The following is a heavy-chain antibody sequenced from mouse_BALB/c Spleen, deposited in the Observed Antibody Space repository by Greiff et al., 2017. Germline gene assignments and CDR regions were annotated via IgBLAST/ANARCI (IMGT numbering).Heavy chain of an antibody. V-gene: IGHV5-17*02. CDR2: ISSGSSTI. CDR1: GFTFSSFG. J-gene: IGHJ2*01. Sequence: EVQRVESGGGLVQPGGSRKLSCAASGFTFSSFGMHWVRQAPEKGLEWVAYISSGSSTIYYADTVKGRFTISRDNPKNTLFLQMTSLRSEDTAMYYCARKTANWDFDYWGQGTTLTVSS. CDR3: ARKTANWDFDY. D-gene: IGHD4-1*01.